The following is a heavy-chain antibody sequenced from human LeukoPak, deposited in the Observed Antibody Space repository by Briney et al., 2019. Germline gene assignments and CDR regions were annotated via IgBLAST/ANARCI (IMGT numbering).Heavy chain of an antibody. V-gene: IGHV4-4*07. J-gene: IGHJ6*03. CDR1: GVSISCYY. Sequence: SEPLSLTCTVSGVSISCYYWSWLRQPAGKGLEWIGRIYTSGSTNYNPSLKSRVTMSVDTSKNQFSLKLSSVTAADTAVYYCARQANYYYYMDVWGKGTTVTVSS. CDR2: IYTSGST. CDR3: ARQANYYYYMDV.